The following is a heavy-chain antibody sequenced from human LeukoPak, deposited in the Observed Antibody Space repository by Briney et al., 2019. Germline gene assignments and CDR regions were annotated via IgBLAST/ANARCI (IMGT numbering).Heavy chain of an antibody. J-gene: IGHJ4*02. Sequence: NXXXHWVRQAPGKGLEWVTFIQTDGNTKYYADSVRGRFTISRDNSKNTVSLQMNSLRAEDTAVYYCAREESSLVLGGLAYWGQGTLVTVSS. CDR2: IQTDGNTK. CDR3: AREESSLVLGGLAY. CDR1: NXX. D-gene: IGHD6-13*01. V-gene: IGHV3-30*02.